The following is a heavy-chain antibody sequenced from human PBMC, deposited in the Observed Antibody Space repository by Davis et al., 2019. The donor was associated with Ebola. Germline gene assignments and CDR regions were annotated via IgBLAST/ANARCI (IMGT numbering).Heavy chain of an antibody. Sequence: SVNVSCKASGYTFSSYDIHWVRQATGQGLEWMGWMSPNSGDTAYAQKFQGRLTVTRNTSISTTYMELSSLRSEDTAVYYCARQPYGSGDIFYYYAMDVWGQGTTVTVSS. V-gene: IGHV1-8*01. D-gene: IGHD3-10*01. CDR3: ARQPYGSGDIFYYYAMDV. J-gene: IGHJ6*02. CDR2: MSPNSGDT. CDR1: GYTFSSYD.